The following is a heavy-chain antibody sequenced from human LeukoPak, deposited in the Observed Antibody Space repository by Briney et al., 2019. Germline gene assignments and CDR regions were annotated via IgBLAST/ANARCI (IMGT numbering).Heavy chain of an antibody. D-gene: IGHD6-6*01. Sequence: GGSLRLSCAASGFTFSSYAMHRVRQAPGKGLEWVAVISYDGSNKYYADSVKGRFTISRDNSKNTLYLQMNSLRAEDTAVYYCARGRQEYSSSSVDYWGQGTLVTVSS. V-gene: IGHV3-30-3*01. CDR1: GFTFSSYA. CDR3: ARGRQEYSSSSVDY. CDR2: ISYDGSNK. J-gene: IGHJ4*02.